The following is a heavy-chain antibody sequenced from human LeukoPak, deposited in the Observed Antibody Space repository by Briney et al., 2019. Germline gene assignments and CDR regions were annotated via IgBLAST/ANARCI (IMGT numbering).Heavy chain of an antibody. CDR1: GCTFPSYF. CDR3: ARTAARRFDY. J-gene: IGHJ4*02. Sequence: ASVKVSCKASGCTFPSYFMHWVRQAPGQGLEWMGIINPTGGSTTYAQKFQGRVTMTRDTSTSTVYMELSSLRSDDTAVYYCARTAARRFDYWDQGTLVTVSS. D-gene: IGHD6-6*01. CDR2: INPTGGST. V-gene: IGHV1-46*01.